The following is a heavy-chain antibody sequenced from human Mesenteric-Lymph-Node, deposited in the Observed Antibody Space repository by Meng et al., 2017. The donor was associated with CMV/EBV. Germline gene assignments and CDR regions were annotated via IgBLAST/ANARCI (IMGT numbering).Heavy chain of an antibody. V-gene: IGHV4-59*01. CDR2: IYYSGST. CDR3: AGDRMFDP. D-gene: IGHD2-15*01. CDR1: GGSISSYY. J-gene: IGHJ5*02. Sequence: SETLSLTCTVSGGSISSYYWSWIRQPPGKGLEWIRYIYYSGSTNYNPSLKSRVTISVDTSKNQFSLELGSVTAADAAVYYCAGDRMFDPWGQGTLVTVSS.